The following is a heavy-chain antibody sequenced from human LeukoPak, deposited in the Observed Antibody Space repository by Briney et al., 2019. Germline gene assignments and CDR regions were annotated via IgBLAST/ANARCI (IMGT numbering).Heavy chain of an antibody. V-gene: IGHV3-30*03. D-gene: IGHD3-22*01. Sequence: GGSLRLSCAASGFTFSSYGMHWVRQAPGKGLEWVAVISYDGSNKYYADSVKGRFTISRDNSKNTLYLQMNSLRSEDTAVYYCARDSYDSSGSISYYFDYWGQGTLVTVSS. CDR1: GFTFSSYG. J-gene: IGHJ4*02. CDR2: ISYDGSNK. CDR3: ARDSYDSSGSISYYFDY.